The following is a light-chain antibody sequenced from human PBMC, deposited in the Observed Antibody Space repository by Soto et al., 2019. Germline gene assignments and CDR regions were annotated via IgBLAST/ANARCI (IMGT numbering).Light chain of an antibody. V-gene: IGKV1-39*01. CDR3: QQSYSTPQT. Sequence: DIQMTQSPSSLSASVGDRVTITCRASQSISSYLNWYQQKPGKAPKLLIYAASSLQSGVPSRFSGSGSGTDFTLTISSQQPEDFATYYCQQSYSTPQTFGQGTKVDFK. CDR2: AAS. J-gene: IGKJ1*01. CDR1: QSISSY.